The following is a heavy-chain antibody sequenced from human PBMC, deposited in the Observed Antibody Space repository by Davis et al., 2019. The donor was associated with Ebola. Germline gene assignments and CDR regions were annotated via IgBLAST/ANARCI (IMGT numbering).Heavy chain of an antibody. D-gene: IGHD3-10*01. CDR3: ARDRGIGGAFDI. CDR2: IKPDGSDG. J-gene: IGHJ3*02. V-gene: IGHV3-7*01. Sequence: GESLKISCAASGFTFSNYWMSWIRQAPGKGLEWVANIKPDGSDGFYVDSVKGRFTISRDNAKNSLYLQMNSLRAEDTAMYYCARDRGIGGAFDIWGQGTMVTVSS. CDR1: GFTFSNYW.